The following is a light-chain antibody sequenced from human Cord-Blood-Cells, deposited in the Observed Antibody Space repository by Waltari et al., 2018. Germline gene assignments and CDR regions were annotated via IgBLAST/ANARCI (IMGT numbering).Light chain of an antibody. Sequence: DIVLTQSPGTLSLSPGERATHSCRASKSVSSSDLAWYQQKPGQAPRLLIYGASSRATGIPDRFSGSGSGTDFTLTISRLEPEDFAVYYCQQYGSSPRTFGQGTKLEIK. J-gene: IGKJ2*01. CDR2: GAS. CDR1: KSVSSSD. V-gene: IGKV3-20*01. CDR3: QQYGSSPRT.